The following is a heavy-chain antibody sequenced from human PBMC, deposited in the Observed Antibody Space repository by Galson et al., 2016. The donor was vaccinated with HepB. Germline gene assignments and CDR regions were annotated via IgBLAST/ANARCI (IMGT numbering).Heavy chain of an antibody. V-gene: IGHV4-30-4*01. D-gene: IGHD4-17*01. CDR1: GGSISGDTYY. CDR2: FHPSGHT. Sequence: TLSLTCTVPGGSISGDTYYWTWFRQPPGQRLDWIGSFHPSGHTHHNPSLKSRVIISADTSKNQFSLILTSVTAADSAVYFCARDNFGDFSRWFDPWGQGILVTVSS. CDR3: ARDNFGDFSRWFDP. J-gene: IGHJ5*02.